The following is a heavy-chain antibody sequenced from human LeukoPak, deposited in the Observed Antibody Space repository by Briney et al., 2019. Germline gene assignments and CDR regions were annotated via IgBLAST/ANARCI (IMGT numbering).Heavy chain of an antibody. V-gene: IGHV4-30-4*01. CDR1: GGSISSGDYY. J-gene: IGHJ6*02. CDR2: IYYSGST. D-gene: IGHD3-3*01. Sequence: SQTLSLTCTVSGGSISSGDYYWSWIRQPPRKGLEWIGYIYYSGSTYYNPSLKSRVTISVDTYKNQFSLKLSSVTAADTAVYYCARGVGTIFGVAHYYGMDVWGQGTTVTVSS. CDR3: ARGVGTIFGVAHYYGMDV.